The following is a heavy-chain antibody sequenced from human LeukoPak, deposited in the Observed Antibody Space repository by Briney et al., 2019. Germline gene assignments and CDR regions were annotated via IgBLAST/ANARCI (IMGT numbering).Heavy chain of an antibody. J-gene: IGHJ3*02. Sequence: GESLKISCKGSGYSFTSYWIGWVRQMPGKGLEWMGIIYPGDSDTRYSPSFQGQVTISADKSISTAYLQWSSLKASDTATYYCARLRYYYDSSGYEDAFDIWGQGTMVTVSS. CDR1: GYSFTSYW. V-gene: IGHV5-51*01. CDR2: IYPGDSDT. D-gene: IGHD3-22*01. CDR3: ARLRYYYDSSGYEDAFDI.